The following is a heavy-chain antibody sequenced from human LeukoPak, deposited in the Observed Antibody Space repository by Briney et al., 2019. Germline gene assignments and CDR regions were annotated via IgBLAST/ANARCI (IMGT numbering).Heavy chain of an antibody. CDR2: INHSGST. V-gene: IGHV4-34*01. CDR3: ARGRIQLWLRHYYYYGMDV. D-gene: IGHD5-18*01. Sequence: SETLSLTCAVYGGSFSGYYWSWIRQPPGKGLEWIGEINHSGSTNYNPSLKSRVTISVDTSKNQFSLKLSSVTAADTAVYYCARGRIQLWLRHYYYYGMDVWGQGTTVTVSS. CDR1: GGSFSGYY. J-gene: IGHJ6*02.